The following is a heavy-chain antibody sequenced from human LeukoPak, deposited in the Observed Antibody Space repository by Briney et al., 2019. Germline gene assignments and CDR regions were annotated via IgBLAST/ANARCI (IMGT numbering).Heavy chain of an antibody. CDR2: IIPSGHTT. CDR1: GFTFSSHG. D-gene: IGHD4-17*01. J-gene: IGHJ4*02. CDR3: ASSGYGDYDKDY. Sequence: PGGSLRLSCVASGFTFSSHGMNWVRQAPGKGLEWVSGIIPSGHTTYYADSVRGRFTISRDNSKNTLYLQMNSLRAEDTAVYYCASSGYGDYDKDYWGQGTLVTVSS. V-gene: IGHV3-23*01.